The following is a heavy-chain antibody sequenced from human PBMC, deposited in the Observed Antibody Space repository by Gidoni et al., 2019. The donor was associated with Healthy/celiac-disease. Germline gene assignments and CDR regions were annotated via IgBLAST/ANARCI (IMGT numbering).Heavy chain of an antibody. V-gene: IGHV4-59*01. CDR3: ARDHGYSYGSDYYYYGMDV. CDR2: IYYSGST. J-gene: IGHJ6*02. CDR1: GCSISSYY. Sequence: QVQLQESGPGLVKPSETLSLTCTVSGCSISSYYWSWIRQPPGKGLEWIGYIYYSGSTNYNPSLKSRVTISVDTSKNQFSLKLSSVTAADTAVYYCARDHGYSYGSDYYYYGMDVWGQGTTVTVSS. D-gene: IGHD5-18*01.